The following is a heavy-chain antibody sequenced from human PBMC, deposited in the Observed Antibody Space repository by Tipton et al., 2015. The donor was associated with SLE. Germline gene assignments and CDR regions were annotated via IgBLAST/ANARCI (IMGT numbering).Heavy chain of an antibody. CDR1: GFTFSSYA. D-gene: IGHD6-19*01. J-gene: IGHJ4*02. CDR2: ISGSGGST. V-gene: IGHV3-23*01. Sequence: SLRLSCAAYGFTFSSYAMSWVRQAPGKGLEWVSAISGSGGSTYYAGSVKGRFTIYRDNSKNTPYLQMNSLRAEDTAVYYCFIAVAGRLLDYWGQGTLVTVSS. CDR3: FIAVAGRLLDY.